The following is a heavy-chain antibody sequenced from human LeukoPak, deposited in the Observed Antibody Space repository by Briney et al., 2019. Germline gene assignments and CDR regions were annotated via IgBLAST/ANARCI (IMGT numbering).Heavy chain of an antibody. V-gene: IGHV3-30*04. CDR1: RFTFSSYV. CDR3: AYRHSSLHSLPVY. CDR2: ISYDGSNE. J-gene: IGHJ4*02. Sequence: QARGSLRLSCAAPRFTFSSYVMHWVRQAPGKGLEREELISYDGSNEYYADYVKGRFTISRDNSKNTLYLQMNSLRAEDTAVYYCAYRHSSLHSLPVYWGQGTLVTVSA. D-gene: IGHD6-19*01.